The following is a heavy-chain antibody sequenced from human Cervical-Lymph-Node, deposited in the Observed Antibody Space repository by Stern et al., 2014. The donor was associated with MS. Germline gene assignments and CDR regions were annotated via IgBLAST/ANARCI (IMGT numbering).Heavy chain of an antibody. CDR2: IYWHVDR. V-gene: IGHV2-5*01. D-gene: IGHD3-10*01. CDR3: APSKEKMVRGGDXXDP. Sequence: QVTLRESGPTLVKPTQTLTLTCTFSGFSLSTSGVGVGWIRQPPGKALEWLALIYWHVDRGYTPSLQRPLTINTDTHKTQVVLTMTNMAPVDTGTYYCAPSKEKMVRGGDXXDPWGQGTLVTVSS. CDR1: GFSLSTSGVG. J-gene: IGHJ5*02.